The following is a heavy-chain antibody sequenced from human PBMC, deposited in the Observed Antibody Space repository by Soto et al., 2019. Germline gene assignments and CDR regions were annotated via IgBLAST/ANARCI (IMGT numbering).Heavy chain of an antibody. Sequence: GGSLRLSCAASGFTFSSYSMNWVRQAPGKGLEWVSYISSSSSTIYYADSVKGRFTISRDNAKNSLYLQMNSLRAEDTAVYYCAKDQNPKQQLVPFDYWGQGTLVTVSS. V-gene: IGHV3-48*01. CDR2: ISSSSSTI. J-gene: IGHJ4*02. CDR1: GFTFSSYS. CDR3: AKDQNPKQQLVPFDY. D-gene: IGHD6-13*01.